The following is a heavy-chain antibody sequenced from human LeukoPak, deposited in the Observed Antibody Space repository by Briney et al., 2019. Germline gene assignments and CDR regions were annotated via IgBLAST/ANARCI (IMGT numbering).Heavy chain of an antibody. CDR1: GYTFTGYY. V-gene: IGHV1-2*02. D-gene: IGHD5-12*01. J-gene: IGHJ4*02. CDR2: INPNSGGT. Sequence: ASVKVSCKASGYTFTGYYMHWVRQAPGQGLEWMGWINPNSGGTNYAQKFQGRVTMTRDTSISTAYMELSSLRSEDTAVYYCARAGGYSGYDLGWGQGTLVTVSS. CDR3: ARAGGYSGYDLG.